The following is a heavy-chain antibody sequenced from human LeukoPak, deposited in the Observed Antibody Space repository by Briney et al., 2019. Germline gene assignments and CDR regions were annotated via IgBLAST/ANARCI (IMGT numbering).Heavy chain of an antibody. V-gene: IGHV4-31*03. CDR3: ARGPRTASYYFDY. Sequence: SQTLSLTCTVPGGSISSGGYYWSWIRQHPGKGLEWIGYIYYSGSTYYNPSLKSRVTISVDTSKNQFTLKLSSVTAADTAVYYCARGPRTASYYFDYWGQGTLVTVSS. J-gene: IGHJ4*02. CDR2: IYYSGST. CDR1: GGSISSGGYY.